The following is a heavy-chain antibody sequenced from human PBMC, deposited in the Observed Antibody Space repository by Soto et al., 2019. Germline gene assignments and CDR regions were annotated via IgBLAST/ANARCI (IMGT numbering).Heavy chain of an antibody. J-gene: IGHJ4*02. Sequence: GGSLRLSCAASGFTFSSYGMSWVRQAPGKGLEWVSSISSSSSYIYYANSVKGRFTISRDNAKNSLNLQMNSLRAEDTAVYYCARERGGYGGNFDYWGQGTLVTVSS. CDR2: ISSSSSYI. V-gene: IGHV3-21*01. D-gene: IGHD4-17*01. CDR1: GFTFSSYG. CDR3: ARERGGYGGNFDY.